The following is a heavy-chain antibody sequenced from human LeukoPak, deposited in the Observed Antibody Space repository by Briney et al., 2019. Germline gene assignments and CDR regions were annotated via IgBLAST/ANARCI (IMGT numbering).Heavy chain of an antibody. V-gene: IGHV4-61*02. D-gene: IGHD3-3*01. CDR1: GGSISSGSYC. CDR3: ARALFGVVPYSPYYYYYRDV. J-gene: IGHJ6*03. Sequence: SQTLSLTCTASGGSISSGSYCWSWIRQPAGKGLEWNGRIDTSGSTNYNPSLKSRVTISVDTSKNQYSLKLSSVTTADTAVYYCARALFGVVPYSPYYYYYRDVWGKGTTVTVSS. CDR2: IDTSGST.